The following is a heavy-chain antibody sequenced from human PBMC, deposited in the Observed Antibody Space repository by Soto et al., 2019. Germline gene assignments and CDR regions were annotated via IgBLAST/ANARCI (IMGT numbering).Heavy chain of an antibody. CDR2: ISTSSSYT. D-gene: IGHD6-19*01. J-gene: IGHJ4*02. Sequence: GGSLRLSCAASGFTFSDYYMSWIRQAPGKGLEWVSYISTSSSYTNYADSVKGRFTISRDNAKNSLYLQMSSLRAEDTAVYYCARGRSGCAQVLDYWGQGTLVTVS. V-gene: IGHV3-11*05. CDR1: GFTFSDYY. CDR3: ARGRSGCAQVLDY.